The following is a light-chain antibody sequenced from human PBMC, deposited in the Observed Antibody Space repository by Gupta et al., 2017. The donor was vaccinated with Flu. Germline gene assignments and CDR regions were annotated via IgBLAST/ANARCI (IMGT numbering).Light chain of an antibody. CDR1: QSVSSN. J-gene: IGKJ4*01. CDR2: GAS. V-gene: IGKV3-15*01. Sequence: EIVMTQSPATLSVSPGERATLSCRASQSVSSNLAWYQQKPGQAPRLLIYGASTRATGIPARFSGSGSGTEFTLTISSLQSEDFAVYYCQQYNNGPPGPFGGGTKVEIK. CDR3: QQYNNGPPGP.